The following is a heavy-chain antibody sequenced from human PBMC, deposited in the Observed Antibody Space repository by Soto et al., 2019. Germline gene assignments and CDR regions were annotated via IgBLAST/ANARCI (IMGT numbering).Heavy chain of an antibody. V-gene: IGHV1-18*04. D-gene: IGHD3-16*02. Sequence: GASVKVSCKAPGYTFTSYGISWVLQAPGQGLERMGWISAYNGNTNYAQKLQGRVTMTTDTSTSTAYMELRSLRSDDTAVYYCARAGYYDYVWGSYRLIDYWGQGTLVTVSS. CDR3: ARAGYYDYVWGSYRLIDY. J-gene: IGHJ4*02. CDR2: ISAYNGNT. CDR1: GYTFTSYG.